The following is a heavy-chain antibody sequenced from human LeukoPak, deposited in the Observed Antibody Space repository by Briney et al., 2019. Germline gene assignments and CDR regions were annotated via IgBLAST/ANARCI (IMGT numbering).Heavy chain of an antibody. V-gene: IGHV1-18*01. Sequence: GASVKVSCKASNYTFASYGLSWVRQAPGQGLQWVGWISPYDGNTDYAQRFQARVTMTIDRATCTVYMDLKRLRLDDTAVYYCVRVWPPNAVDRGMTYSYFNALDVWGQGTTVIVSS. CDR3: VRVWPPNAVDRGMTYSYFNALDV. J-gene: IGHJ6*02. CDR2: ISPYDGNT. CDR1: NYTFASYG. D-gene: IGHD1-1*01.